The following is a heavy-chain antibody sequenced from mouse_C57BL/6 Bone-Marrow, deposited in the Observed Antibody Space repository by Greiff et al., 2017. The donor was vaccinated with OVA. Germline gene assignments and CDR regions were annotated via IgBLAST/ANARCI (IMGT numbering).Heavy chain of an antibody. J-gene: IGHJ4*01. D-gene: IGHD3-3*01. V-gene: IGHV7-1*01. Sequence: EVKVVESGGGLVQSGRSLRLSCATSGFTFSDFYMEWVRQAPGKGLEWIAASRNKANDYTTEYSASVKGRFIVSRDTSQSILYLQMNALRAEDTAIYYCARDADLGGMDYWGQGTSVTVSS. CDR2: SRNKANDYTT. CDR1: GFTFSDFY. CDR3: ARDADLGGMDY.